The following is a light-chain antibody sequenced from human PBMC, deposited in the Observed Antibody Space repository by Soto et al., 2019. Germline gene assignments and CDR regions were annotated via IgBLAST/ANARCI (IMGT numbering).Light chain of an antibody. J-gene: IGKJ4*01. V-gene: IGKV3-15*01. Sequence: EIVLTQSPATLSVSPGERATLSCRASQSVRSNLAWYQQKAGQAPRLLIFDASTRATNIPARFSGSGSGTEFTLPISSLQSEDFAVYYCQQYSNWPPLTFGGGTKVEIK. CDR1: QSVRSN. CDR2: DAS. CDR3: QQYSNWPPLT.